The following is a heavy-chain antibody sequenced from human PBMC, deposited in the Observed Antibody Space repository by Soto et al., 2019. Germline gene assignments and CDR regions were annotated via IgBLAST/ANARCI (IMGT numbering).Heavy chain of an antibody. CDR1: GGTVSSYT. CDR2: IIPILGIA. V-gene: IGHV1-69*02. J-gene: IGHJ4*02. CDR3: ARGGSEMATIDY. D-gene: IGHD5-12*01. Sequence: QVQLVQSGAEVKKPGSSVKVSCKASGGTVSSYTISWVRQAPGQGLEWMGRIIPILGIANYAQKFQGRVTITADKSTSTAYMELSSLRSEDTAVYYCARGGSEMATIDYWGQGTLVTVSS.